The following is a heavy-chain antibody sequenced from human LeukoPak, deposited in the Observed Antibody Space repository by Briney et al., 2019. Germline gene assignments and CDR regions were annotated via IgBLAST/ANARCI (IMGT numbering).Heavy chain of an antibody. CDR3: ATRHSLLWFGELLAPFSY. J-gene: IGHJ4*02. CDR2: INHSGST. V-gene: IGHV4-34*01. D-gene: IGHD3-10*01. CDR1: GGSFSGYY. Sequence: SETLSLTCAVYGGSFSGYYWSWIRQPPGKGLEWIGEINHSGSTNYNPSLKRRVTISVDTSKNQFSLKLSSVTAADTAVYYCATRHSLLWFGELLAPFSYWGQGTLVTVSS.